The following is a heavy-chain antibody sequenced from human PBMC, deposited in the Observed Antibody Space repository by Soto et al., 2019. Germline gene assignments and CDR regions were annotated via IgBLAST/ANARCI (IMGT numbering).Heavy chain of an antibody. V-gene: IGHV1-18*01. D-gene: IGHD1-26*01. Sequence: GASVKVSCKASGYTFTSYGISWVRQAPGQGLEWMGWISAYNGNTNYAQKLQGRVTMTTDTSTSTAYMELRSLRSDDTAVYYCARDISGTSPFSQHCIPDYWGQGTLVTVSS. CDR2: ISAYNGNT. CDR3: ARDISGTSPFSQHCIPDY. J-gene: IGHJ4*02. CDR1: GYTFTSYG.